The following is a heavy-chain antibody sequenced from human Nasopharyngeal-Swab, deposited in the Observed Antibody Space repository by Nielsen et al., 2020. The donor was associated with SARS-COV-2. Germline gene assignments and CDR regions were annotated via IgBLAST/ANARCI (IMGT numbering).Heavy chain of an antibody. Sequence: WARQAPGQGLEWMGGIIPIFGTANYAQKFQGRVTITADESTSTAYMELSSLRSEDTAVYYCAREMATRNFDYWGQGTLVTVSS. J-gene: IGHJ4*02. D-gene: IGHD5-24*01. CDR3: AREMATRNFDY. CDR2: IIPIFGTA. V-gene: IGHV1-69*01.